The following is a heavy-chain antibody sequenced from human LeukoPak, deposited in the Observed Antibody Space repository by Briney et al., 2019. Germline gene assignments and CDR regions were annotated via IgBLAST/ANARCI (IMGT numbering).Heavy chain of an antibody. D-gene: IGHD6-13*01. CDR3: ARQPQQQLVRLFFDY. CDR1: GSSISSSSYY. CDR2: IYYSGST. J-gene: IGHJ4*02. V-gene: IGHV4-39*01. Sequence: PSETLSLTCTVSGSSISSSSYYWGWIRQPPGKGLEWIGSIYYSGSTYYNPSLKSRVTISVDTSKNQFSLKLSSVTAADTAVYYCARQPQQQLVRLFFDYWGQGTLVTVSS.